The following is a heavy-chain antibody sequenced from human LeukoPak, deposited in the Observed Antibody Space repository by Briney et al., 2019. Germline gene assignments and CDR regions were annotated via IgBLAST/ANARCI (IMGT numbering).Heavy chain of an antibody. CDR1: GYTFTGYY. J-gene: IGHJ4*02. Sequence: ASVKVSCKASGYTFTGYYLHWVRQAPGQGLEWMGWISAYTGNTNYAQKLQGRVTMTTDTSTSTAYMELRSLRSDDTAVYYCARGSGYSYGYSGNNDDYWGQGTLVTVSS. CDR2: ISAYTGNT. V-gene: IGHV1-18*04. CDR3: ARGSGYSYGYSGNNDDY. D-gene: IGHD5-18*01.